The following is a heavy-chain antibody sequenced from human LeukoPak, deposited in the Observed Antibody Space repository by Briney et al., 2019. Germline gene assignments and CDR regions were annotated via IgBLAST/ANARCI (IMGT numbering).Heavy chain of an antibody. D-gene: IGHD4-17*01. CDR3: ATPPTVTRNY. Sequence: GGSLRLSCAASGFTVSSNYMAWVRQAPGKGLEWVSIIYTGGSTYYADSVKGRFTISRDSSKNTLYLQMNSLRAEDTAVYYCATPPTVTRNYWGQGILVTVSS. J-gene: IGHJ4*02. CDR2: IYTGGST. V-gene: IGHV3-53*01. CDR1: GFTVSSNY.